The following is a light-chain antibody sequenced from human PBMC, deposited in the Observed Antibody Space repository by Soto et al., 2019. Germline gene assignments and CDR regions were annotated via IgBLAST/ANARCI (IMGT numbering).Light chain of an antibody. CDR3: LQHNSYPWT. V-gene: IGKV1-5*01. Sequence: DIKMTQSPSTLSASVGDRVTITCRASQSLNNWLAWYQQKPGKAPKLLIFDASSLKSGVPSRFSGSGSGTEFTLTISSLQPEDFATYYCLQHNSYPWTFGQGTKV. CDR2: DAS. CDR1: QSLNNW. J-gene: IGKJ1*01.